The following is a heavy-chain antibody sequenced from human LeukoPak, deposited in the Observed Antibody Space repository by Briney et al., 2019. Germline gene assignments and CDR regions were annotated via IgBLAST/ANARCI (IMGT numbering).Heavy chain of an antibody. CDR1: GFTFNNYG. CDR2: ISYDGRNK. CDR3: AKGPLRGAAAAIDY. V-gene: IGHV3-30*18. D-gene: IGHD2-2*01. J-gene: IGHJ4*02. Sequence: GKSLRLSCAASGFTFNNYGMHWVRQAPGKGLEWVAVISYDGRNKHYPDSVKGRFTISRDISTDTLWLQMDSLRTEDTAVYYCAKGPLRGAAAAIDYWGQGTLVTVSS.